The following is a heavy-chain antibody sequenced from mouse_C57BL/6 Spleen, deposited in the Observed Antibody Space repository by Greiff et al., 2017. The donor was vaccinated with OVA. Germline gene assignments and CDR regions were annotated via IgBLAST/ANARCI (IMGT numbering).Heavy chain of an antibody. CDR2: IDPSDSYT. Sequence: VQLQQPGAELVKPGASVKLSCTASGYTFTSYWMHWVQQRPGQGLEWIGNIDPSDSYTNYNQKFKGQSTLTVDKSSSTAYMQLSRLTSEDSAVYECARCLNSTRGAWAVDYWGQGTTVTVAS. J-gene: IGHJ4*01. CDR3: ARCLNSTRGAWAVDY. CDR1: GYTFTSYW. V-gene: IGHV1-69*01. D-gene: IGHD3-3*01.